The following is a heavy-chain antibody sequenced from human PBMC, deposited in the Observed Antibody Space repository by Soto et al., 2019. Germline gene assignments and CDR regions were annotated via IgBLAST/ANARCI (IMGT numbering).Heavy chain of an antibody. CDR1: GFTLSNYW. CDR2: INKDGSQK. CDR3: AREGGFDWFYP. Sequence: QPGGSLRLSCAASGFTLSNYWMTWVRQAPGKGLEWVANINKDGSQKNYVDSVKGRFTIARDNGQNSLSLQMNSLRVEDTAIYYCAREGGFDWFYPWGQGTLVTVSS. J-gene: IGHJ5*02. V-gene: IGHV3-7*01.